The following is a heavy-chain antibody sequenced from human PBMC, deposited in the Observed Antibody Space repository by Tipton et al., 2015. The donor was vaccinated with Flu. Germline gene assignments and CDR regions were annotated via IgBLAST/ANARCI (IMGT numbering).Heavy chain of an antibody. Sequence: TLSLTCTVSGGSISSGGYYWSWIRQHPGKGLEWIGYIYYSGSTYYNPSLKSRVTISVDTSKNQFSLKLSSVTAADTAVYYCARVNHYYGSGSYYTLYYWGQGTLVTVSS. V-gene: IGHV4-31*03. CDR2: IYYSGST. D-gene: IGHD3-10*01. CDR3: ARVNHYYGSGSYYTLYY. CDR1: GGSISSGGYY. J-gene: IGHJ4*02.